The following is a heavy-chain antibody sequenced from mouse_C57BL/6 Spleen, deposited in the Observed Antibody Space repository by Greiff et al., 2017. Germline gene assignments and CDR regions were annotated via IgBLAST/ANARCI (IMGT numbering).Heavy chain of an antibody. J-gene: IGHJ3*01. V-gene: IGHV1-72*01. CDR3: AREGLYGNYVGWFAY. CDR1: GYTFTSYW. D-gene: IGHD2-1*01. Sequence: QVQLQQPGAELVKPGASVKLSCKASGYTFTSYWMHWVKQRPGRGLEWIGRIDPNSGGTKYNEKFKSKATLTVDKPSSTAYIQLSSLTSEDSAVYYCAREGLYGNYVGWFAYWGQGTLVTVSA. CDR2: IDPNSGGT.